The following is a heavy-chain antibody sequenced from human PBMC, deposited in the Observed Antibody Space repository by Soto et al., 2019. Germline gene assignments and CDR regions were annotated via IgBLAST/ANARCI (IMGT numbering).Heavy chain of an antibody. D-gene: IGHD3-22*01. V-gene: IGHV4-4*02. CDR1: GGSISSSNW. CDR2: IYHSGST. CDR3: VRAHYYDSSAGVACYYYGMDV. Sequence: PSETLSLTCAVSGGSISSSNWWSWVRQPPGKGLEWIGEIYHSGSTNYNPSLKSRVTISVDKSKNQFSLKLSSVTAADTAVYYCVRAHYYDSSAGVACYYYGMDVWGQGTTVTVSS. J-gene: IGHJ6*02.